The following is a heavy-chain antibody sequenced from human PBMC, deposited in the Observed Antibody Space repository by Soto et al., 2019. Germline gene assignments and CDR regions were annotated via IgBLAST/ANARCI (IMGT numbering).Heavy chain of an antibody. V-gene: IGHV3-11*01. Sequence: QVQLVESGGGLGKPGGSLRLSCAASGFSFSAHYMTWIRQAPGKGLEWVSYISGSGTTIYYTDSVKGRFTVSRDNAKNSVYLQMNSLRAEDTAVYYCASDPYYYASDYWGQGTLVTVSS. CDR2: ISGSGTTI. D-gene: IGHD3-10*01. J-gene: IGHJ4*02. CDR1: GFSFSAHY. CDR3: ASDPYYYASDY.